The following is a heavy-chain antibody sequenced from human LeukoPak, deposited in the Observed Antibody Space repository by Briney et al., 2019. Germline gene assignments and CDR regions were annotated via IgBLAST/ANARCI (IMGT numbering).Heavy chain of an antibody. D-gene: IGHD6-6*01. Sequence: GGSLRLSCAASGFTVSSNYMSWVRQAPGKGLEWVSVIYSGGSTYYADSGKGRFTISRDNSKSTLYLQMNSLRAEDTAVYYCASHSSSYYYYGMDVWGQGTTVTASS. V-gene: IGHV3-53*01. CDR3: ASHSSSYYYYGMDV. CDR2: IYSGGST. J-gene: IGHJ6*02. CDR1: GFTVSSNY.